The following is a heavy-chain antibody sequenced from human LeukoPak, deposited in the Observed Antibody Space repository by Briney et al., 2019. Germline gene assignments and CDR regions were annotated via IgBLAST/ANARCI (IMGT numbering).Heavy chain of an antibody. D-gene: IGHD5-12*01. V-gene: IGHV3-49*04. CDR3: TRNPSGYDYPYYFDY. CDR2: IRSKAYGGTT. Sequence: GGSLRLSCTASGFTFGDYAMSWVRQAPGKGLEWVGFIRSKAYGGTTEYAASVKGRFTISRDDSKSIAYLQMNSLKTEDTAVYYCTRNPSGYDYPYYFDYWGQGTLVTVSS. CDR1: GFTFGDYA. J-gene: IGHJ4*02.